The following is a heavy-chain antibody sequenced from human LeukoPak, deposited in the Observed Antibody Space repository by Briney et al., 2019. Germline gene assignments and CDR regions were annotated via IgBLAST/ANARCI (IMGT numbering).Heavy chain of an antibody. V-gene: IGHV3-66*04. CDR1: GFTVSSNY. J-gene: IGHJ4*02. D-gene: IGHD4-17*01. CDR2: IYSGGST. Sequence: QTGGSLRLSCAAPGFTVSSNYMSWVRQAPGKGLEWVSVIYSGGSTYYADSVKGRFTISRDNSKNTLYLQMNSLRAEDTAVYYCARQDGDYFLDYWGQGTLVTVSS. CDR3: ARQDGDYFLDY.